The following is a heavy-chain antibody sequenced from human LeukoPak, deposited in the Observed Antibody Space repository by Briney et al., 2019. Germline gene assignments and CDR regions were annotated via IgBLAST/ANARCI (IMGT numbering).Heavy chain of an antibody. CDR3: AKDLSSTRVPYYFDY. V-gene: IGHV3-30*02. CDR2: IRYDGSNK. Sequence: SGGSLRLSCAASGFTFSSYGMHWVRQAPGKGPEWVAFIRYDGSNKYYADSVKGRFTISRDNSKNTLYLQMNSLRAEDTAVYYCAKDLSSTRVPYYFDYWGQGTLVTVSS. D-gene: IGHD2-2*01. J-gene: IGHJ4*02. CDR1: GFTFSSYG.